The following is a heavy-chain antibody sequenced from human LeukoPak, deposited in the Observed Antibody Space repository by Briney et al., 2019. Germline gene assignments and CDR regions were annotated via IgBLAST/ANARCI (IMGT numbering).Heavy chain of an antibody. CDR2: IFPIFGTA. V-gene: IGHV1-69*13. J-gene: IGHJ3*02. Sequence: ASVKVSCKASGGTFSSYAISWVRQAPGQGLEWMGGIFPIFGTANYAQKFQGRVTITADESTSTAYMELSSLRSEDTAVYYCAREALDYDAFDIWGQGTMVTVSS. CDR3: AREALDYDAFDI. CDR1: GGTFSSYA. D-gene: IGHD4-11*01.